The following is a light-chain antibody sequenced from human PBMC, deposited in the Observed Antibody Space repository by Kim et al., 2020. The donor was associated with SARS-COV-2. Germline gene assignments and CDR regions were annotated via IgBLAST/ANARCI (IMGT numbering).Light chain of an antibody. Sequence: SVSPGERATLSCRPTQSISSNLAWYQQNPGQAPRLLIYSASPRATCVPARFSGSGSGTEFSLTISSLQSEDLAVYYCQQYTYWPYTFGQGTKLEI. CDR1: QSISSN. V-gene: IGKV3-15*01. CDR3: QQYTYWPYT. J-gene: IGKJ2*01. CDR2: SAS.